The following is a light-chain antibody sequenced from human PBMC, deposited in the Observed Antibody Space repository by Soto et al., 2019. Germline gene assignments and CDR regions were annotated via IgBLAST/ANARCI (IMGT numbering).Light chain of an antibody. V-gene: IGKV3D-15*01. CDR2: GVY. Sequence: EIVMTQSPTILSVSPGERATLSCRASQSVSSNLAWYQQKPGQAPRLLIYGVYTRAPGIPARFSGSGSGTEFTLTISSLQSEDFAMYYCQQYGYLVTFGGGTKVEIK. CDR1: QSVSSN. J-gene: IGKJ4*01. CDR3: QQYGYLVT.